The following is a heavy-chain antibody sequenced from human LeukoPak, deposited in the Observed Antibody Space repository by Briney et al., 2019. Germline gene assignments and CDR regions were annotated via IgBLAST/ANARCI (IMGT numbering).Heavy chain of an antibody. J-gene: IGHJ4*02. CDR3: ASGTIAAAVSY. CDR1: GGSFSGYY. Sequence: SETLSLTCAVYGGSFSGYYWSWIRQPPGKGLEWIGEINHSGSTNYNPSLKSRVTISVDTSKNQFSLELSSVTAADTAVYYCASGTIAAAVSYWGQGTLVTVSS. D-gene: IGHD6-13*01. CDR2: INHSGST. V-gene: IGHV4-34*01.